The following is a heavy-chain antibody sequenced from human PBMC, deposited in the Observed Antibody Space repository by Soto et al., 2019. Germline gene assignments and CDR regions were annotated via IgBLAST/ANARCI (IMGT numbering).Heavy chain of an antibody. D-gene: IGHD3-22*01. CDR1: GFTFSSYG. V-gene: IGHV3-30*18. CDR3: AKDSIDYYDGSGYHPYYFDY. J-gene: IGHJ4*02. Sequence: QVQLVESGGGVVQPGRSLRLSCAASGFTFSSYGMHWVRQAPGKGLEWVAVISYDGSNKYYADSVKGRFTISRDNSKNTLYLQMNSLRAEDTAVYYCAKDSIDYYDGSGYHPYYFDYWGQGTLVTVSS. CDR2: ISYDGSNK.